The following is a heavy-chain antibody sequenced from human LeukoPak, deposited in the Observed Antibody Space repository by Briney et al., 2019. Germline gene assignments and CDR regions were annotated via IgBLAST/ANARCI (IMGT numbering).Heavy chain of an antibody. V-gene: IGHV3-7*01. D-gene: IGHD6-19*01. CDR3: AKVILEYSSGWYLDY. Sequence: GGSLRLSCVASGFTFTKHWMSWVRQAPGKGLEWVANIKQDGSEKYYVDSVKGRFTISRDNAKNSLYLQMNSLRAEDTAVYYCAKVILEYSSGWYLDYWGQGTLVTVSS. CDR2: IKQDGSEK. J-gene: IGHJ4*02. CDR1: GFTFTKHW.